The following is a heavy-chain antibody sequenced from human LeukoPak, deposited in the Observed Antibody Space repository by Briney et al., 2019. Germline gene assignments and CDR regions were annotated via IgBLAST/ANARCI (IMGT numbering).Heavy chain of an antibody. CDR1: GGSISSYY. V-gene: IGHV4-59*01. J-gene: IGHJ5*02. Sequence: SETLSLTCTVSGGSISSYYWSWIRQPPGKGLEWIGYIYYSGSTNYNPSLKSRVTISVDTSKNQFSLKLSSVTAADTAVYYCARDHYSSGWYPNYNWFDPGGQGTLVTVSS. CDR2: IYYSGST. D-gene: IGHD6-19*01. CDR3: ARDHYSSGWYPNYNWFDP.